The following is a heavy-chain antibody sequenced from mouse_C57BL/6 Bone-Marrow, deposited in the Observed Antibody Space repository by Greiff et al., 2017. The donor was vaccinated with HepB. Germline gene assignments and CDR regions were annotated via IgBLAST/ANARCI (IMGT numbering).Heavy chain of an antibody. J-gene: IGHJ2*01. CDR2: IDPSDSYT. CDR1: GYTFTSYW. V-gene: IGHV1-69*01. D-gene: IGHD3-2*02. Sequence: QVQLKQPGAELVMPGASVKLSCKASGYTFTSYWMHWVKQRPGQGLEWIGEIDPSDSYTNYNQKFKGKSTLTVDKSSSTAYMQLSSLTSEDSAVYYCAREETAQASYYFDYWGQGTTLTVSA. CDR3: AREETAQASYYFDY.